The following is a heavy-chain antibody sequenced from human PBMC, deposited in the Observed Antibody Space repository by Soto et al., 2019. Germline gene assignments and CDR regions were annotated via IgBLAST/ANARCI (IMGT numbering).Heavy chain of an antibody. CDR2: IKSKKDGGTT. V-gene: IGHV3-15*07. D-gene: IGHD3-3*01. CDR1: GITFSNAG. Sequence: GRSLRLSCASSGITFSNAGMNGARHAPGKGLEWVGRIKSKKDGGTTDYAAPVKGRFTISRDDSNNTLYLQMNSLKTGDTAVFYCTRSDGGGDFWSGYYTPLGYYYYGMDVWGQGTTVTVSS. CDR3: TRSDGGGDFWSGYYTPLGYYYYGMDV. J-gene: IGHJ6*02.